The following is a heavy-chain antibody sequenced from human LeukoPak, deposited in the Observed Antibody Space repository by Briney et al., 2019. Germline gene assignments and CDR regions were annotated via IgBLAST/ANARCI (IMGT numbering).Heavy chain of an antibody. CDR3: ARDRIKGGSVDY. CDR2: IIPILGIA. J-gene: IGHJ4*02. Sequence: GASVKVSCKTSGYPFTVYYIHWVRQAPGQGLEWMGRIIPILGIANYAQKFQGRVTITADKSTSTAYMELSSLRSEDTAVYYCARDRIKGGSVDYWGQGTLVTVSS. V-gene: IGHV1-69*04. CDR1: GYPFTVYY. D-gene: IGHD3-16*01.